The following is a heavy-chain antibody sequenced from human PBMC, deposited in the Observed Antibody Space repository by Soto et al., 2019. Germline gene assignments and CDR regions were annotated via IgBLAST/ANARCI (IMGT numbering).Heavy chain of an antibody. CDR1: GGTFSSYA. CDR2: IIPIFGTA. Sequence: QVQLVQSGAEVKKPGSSVKVSCKASGGTFSSYAISWVRQAPGQGLEWMGGIIPIFGTANYAQKFRGRVTITADKSTSTAYMELSSLRSEDTAVYYCARRNILTGPVHYYGMDVWGQGTTVTVSS. CDR3: ARRNILTGPVHYYGMDV. V-gene: IGHV1-69*06. D-gene: IGHD3-9*01. J-gene: IGHJ6*02.